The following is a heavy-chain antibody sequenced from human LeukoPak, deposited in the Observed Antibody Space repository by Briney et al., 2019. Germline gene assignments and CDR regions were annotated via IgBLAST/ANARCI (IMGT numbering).Heavy chain of an antibody. CDR2: INYSGST. Sequence: SETLSLTCTVSGGSISSSSYYWGWIRQPPGKGLEWIGEINYSGSTDYNPSLKSRVTISVDMSKNQFSLKLSSVTAADTAVYYCARQNYGGKRFGDYWGQGTLVTVSS. J-gene: IGHJ4*02. V-gene: IGHV4-39*01. CDR3: ARQNYGGKRFGDY. CDR1: GGSISSSSYY. D-gene: IGHD1-7*01.